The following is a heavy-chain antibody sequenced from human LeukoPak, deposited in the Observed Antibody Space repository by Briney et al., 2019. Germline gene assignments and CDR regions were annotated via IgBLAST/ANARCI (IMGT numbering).Heavy chain of an antibody. CDR1: VYTFTSYD. CDR3: ARGVSGVTPP. D-gene: IGHD4-23*01. V-gene: IGHV1-18*01. CDR2: INTNNGNT. J-gene: IGHJ5*02. Sequence: ASVKVSCKTSVYTFTSYDISWVRLAPGQGPEWLGWINTNNGNTHYAQSLQDRVTLTTDTSTSTAYMELRSLKSDDTAVYYCARGVSGVTPPWGQGTLVIVSS.